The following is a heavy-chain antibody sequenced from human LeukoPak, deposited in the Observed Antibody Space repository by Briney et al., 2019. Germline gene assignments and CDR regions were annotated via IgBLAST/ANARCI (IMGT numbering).Heavy chain of an antibody. CDR2: IHHSGST. CDR1: GGSISSLSW. J-gene: IGHJ4*02. Sequence: SGTLSLTCAVSGGSISSLSWWSWVCQPPGKGLEWIGEIHHSGSTNYNPSLKSRVTISLDKSKNQFSLKLSSVSAADTAVYYCARRDYYDSTGYYPTLYWGQGTLVTVSS. D-gene: IGHD3-22*01. CDR3: ARRDYYDSTGYYPTLY. V-gene: IGHV4-4*02.